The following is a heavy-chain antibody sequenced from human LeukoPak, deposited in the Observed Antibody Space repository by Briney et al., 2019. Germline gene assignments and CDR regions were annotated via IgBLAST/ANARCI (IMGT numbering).Heavy chain of an antibody. J-gene: IGHJ6*03. V-gene: IGHV4-30-2*01. Sequence: PSQTLSLTCTVSGGSISSGGYYWSWIRQPPGKGLEWIGYIYHSGTTSYNPSLKSRVTISVDRSKNQFSLKLSSVTAADTAVYYCARVSSSSSHYFYYYMDVWGKGTTVTVSS. CDR2: IYHSGTT. CDR1: GGSISSGGYY. CDR3: ARVSSSSSHYFYYYMDV. D-gene: IGHD6-13*01.